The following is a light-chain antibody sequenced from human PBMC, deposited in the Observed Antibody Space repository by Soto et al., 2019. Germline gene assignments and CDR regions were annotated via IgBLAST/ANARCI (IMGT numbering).Light chain of an antibody. CDR2: AAS. J-gene: IGKJ5*01. Sequence: GDTVTITCRASQGINTYVAWYQQKPGKAPKLLIYAASTLQSGVPSRFSGGGSGTDFTLTISSLQPEDFATYFCQQANRLPITFGQGTRLEIK. CDR3: QQANRLPIT. V-gene: IGKV1-12*01. CDR1: QGINTY.